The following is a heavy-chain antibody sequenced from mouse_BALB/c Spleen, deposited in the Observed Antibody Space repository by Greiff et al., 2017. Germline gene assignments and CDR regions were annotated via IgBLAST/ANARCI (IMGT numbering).Heavy chain of an antibody. J-gene: IGHJ2*01. CDR1: GYNFTSYW. CDR3: ARREIHYYFDY. V-gene: IGHV1-55*01. CDR2: IYPGSGST. D-gene: IGHD1-2*01. Sequence: QVQLQQPGAELVKPGTSVKLSCKASGYNFTSYWINWVKLRPGQGLEWIGDIYPGSGSTNYNEKFKSKATLTVDTSSSTAYMQLSSLASEDSALYYCARREIHYYFDYWGQGNTLTVSS.